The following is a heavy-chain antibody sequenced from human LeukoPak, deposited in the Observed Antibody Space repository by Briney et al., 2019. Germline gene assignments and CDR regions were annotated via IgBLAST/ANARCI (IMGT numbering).Heavy chain of an antibody. D-gene: IGHD6-19*01. CDR2: IYPGDSDT. J-gene: IGHJ6*03. CDR1: GYSLTSYW. Sequence: GESLKISCKGSGYSLTSYWIGWVRQMPGKGLEWMGIIYPGDSDTRYSPSFQGQVTISADKSISTAYLQWSSLKASDTAMYYCARHLGSVAGKGRGYYYYYMDVWGKGTTVTISS. V-gene: IGHV5-51*01. CDR3: ARHLGSVAGKGRGYYYYYMDV.